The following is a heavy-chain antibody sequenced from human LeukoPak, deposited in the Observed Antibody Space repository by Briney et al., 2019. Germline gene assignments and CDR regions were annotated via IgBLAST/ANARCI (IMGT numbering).Heavy chain of an antibody. CDR3: ARHRAAMATGALDY. CDR2: TYSGDSDT. CDR1: GYSFISYW. V-gene: IGHV5-51*01. D-gene: IGHD5-18*01. Sequence: GESLKISCKGSGYSFISYWIAWVRQMPGKGLEWMGITYSGDSDTRYSPSFQGQVTISADKSISTAYLQWSSLKASDTAMYYCARHRAAMATGALDYWGQGTLVTVSS. J-gene: IGHJ4*02.